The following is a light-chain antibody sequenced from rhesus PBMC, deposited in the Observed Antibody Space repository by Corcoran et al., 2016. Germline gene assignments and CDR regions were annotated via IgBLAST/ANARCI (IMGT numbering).Light chain of an antibody. Sequence: QVILTQSPATLSLSPGERATLSCRARQSVSSYLAWYQQKPGQAPRLLLYGASSRATGIPDRFRGSGSGTDFTLTISSLEPEDVGFYPCYKHSSGYFTFGPGTKLDIK. J-gene: IGKJ3*01. V-gene: IGKV3-10*01. CDR1: QSVSSY. CDR2: GAS. CDR3: YKHSSGYFT.